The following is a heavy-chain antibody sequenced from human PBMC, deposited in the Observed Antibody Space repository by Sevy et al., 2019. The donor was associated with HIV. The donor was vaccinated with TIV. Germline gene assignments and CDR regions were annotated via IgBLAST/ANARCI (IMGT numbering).Heavy chain of an antibody. CDR1: GFTFSSYW. CDR3: ASPGGKGFDP. D-gene: IGHD3-16*01. Sequence: GGSLRLSCAASGFTFSSYWMSWVRQAPGKGLEWVSNIKQDGSEKYYVDSVKGRFTISRDNAKNSLYLQMNSLRAEDTAVYYCASPGGKGFDPWGQRTMVTVSS. V-gene: IGHV3-7*03. CDR2: IKQDGSEK. J-gene: IGHJ5*02.